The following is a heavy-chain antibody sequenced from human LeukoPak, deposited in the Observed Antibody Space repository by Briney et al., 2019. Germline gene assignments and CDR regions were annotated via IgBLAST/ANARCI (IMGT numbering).Heavy chain of an antibody. J-gene: IGHJ6*02. CDR1: GYTFTGYY. D-gene: IGHD6-19*01. CDR3: ARALEGSSGWYGGPLNGMDA. CDR2: INPNSGGT. V-gene: IGHV1-2*02. Sequence: ASVKVSCKASGYTFTGYYMHWVRQAPGQGLEWMGWINPNSGGTNYAQKFQGRVTMTRDTSISTAYMELSRLRSDDTAVYYCARALEGSSGWYGGPLNGMDAWGQGTTVTVSS.